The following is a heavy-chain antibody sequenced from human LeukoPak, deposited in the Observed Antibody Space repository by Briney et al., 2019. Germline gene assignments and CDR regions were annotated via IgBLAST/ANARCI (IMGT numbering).Heavy chain of an antibody. CDR2: IYHSGST. J-gene: IGHJ4*02. Sequence: SETLSLTCAVSGGSISSGGYSWSWIRQPPGKGLEWIGYIYHSGSTYYNPSLKSRVTISVDTSKNQFSLKLSSVTAADTAVYYCARGLDCSSTSCYYYDSSGRATTLRFDYWGQGTLVTVSS. CDR1: GGSISSGGYS. V-gene: IGHV4-30-2*01. CDR3: ARGLDCSSTSCYYYDSSGRATTLRFDY. D-gene: IGHD2-2*01.